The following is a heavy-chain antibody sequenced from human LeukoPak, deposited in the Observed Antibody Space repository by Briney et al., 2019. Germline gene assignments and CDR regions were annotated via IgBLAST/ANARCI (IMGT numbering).Heavy chain of an antibody. CDR3: TRVQAGRSLLMDV. CDR2: ISPEGSGT. J-gene: IGHJ6*02. Sequence: PGGSLRLSCAASGFSLCGYWMHWVRQAPGKGLGLVSRISPEGSGTTYADSVEGRFTLSRDTAKNTVYLQMNSLRDEDGAVYHCTRVQAGRSLLMDVWGRGTTVTVSS. V-gene: IGHV3-74*03. CDR1: GFSLCGYW.